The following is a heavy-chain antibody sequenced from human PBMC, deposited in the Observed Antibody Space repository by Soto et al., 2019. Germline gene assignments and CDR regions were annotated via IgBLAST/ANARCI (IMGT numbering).Heavy chain of an antibody. J-gene: IGHJ5*02. D-gene: IGHD4-4*01. CDR3: VRGGSNYAS. V-gene: IGHV3-7*01. Sequence: EVQLVESGGGLVQPGGSLRLSCTASGFTFSDSWMTWVRQAPGKGLEWVARIKPDESEKKYADSVKGRFSISRDNAKTSMYWQMDSLRGEDTAVYYCVRGGSNYASWGQGPLVTVSS. CDR1: GFTFSDSW. CDR2: IKPDESEK.